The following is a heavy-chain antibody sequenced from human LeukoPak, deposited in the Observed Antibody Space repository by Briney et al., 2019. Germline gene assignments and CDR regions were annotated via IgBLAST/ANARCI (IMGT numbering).Heavy chain of an antibody. V-gene: IGHV3-23*01. CDR2: ISGSGVNT. CDR3: AKKIRAGIAVADTLSPFDY. D-gene: IGHD6-19*01. J-gene: IGHJ4*02. CDR1: GFTFSSYA. Sequence: PGGSLRLSCAASGFTFSSYAMSWVRQAPGTGLEWVSTISGSGVNTYYADSVRGRFTISRDNSKNTVYLQMNSLRAEDTAIYYCAKKIRAGIAVADTLSPFDYWGQGTLVTVSS.